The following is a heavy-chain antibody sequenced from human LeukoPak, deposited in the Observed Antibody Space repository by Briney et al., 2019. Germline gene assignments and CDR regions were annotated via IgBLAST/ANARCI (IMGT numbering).Heavy chain of an antibody. J-gene: IGHJ1*01. V-gene: IGHV3-11*04. D-gene: IGHD2-8*01. CDR3: ARDPRGEYCTNGVCSKTTPQIFQH. CDR2: ISSSGSTI. Sequence: GGSLRLSCAASGFTFSDYYMSWIRQAPGKGLEWVSYISSSGSTIYYADSVKGRFTISRDNAKNSLYLQMNSLRAEDTAVYYCARDPRGEYCTNGVCSKTTPQIFQHWGQGTLVTVSS. CDR1: GFTFSDYY.